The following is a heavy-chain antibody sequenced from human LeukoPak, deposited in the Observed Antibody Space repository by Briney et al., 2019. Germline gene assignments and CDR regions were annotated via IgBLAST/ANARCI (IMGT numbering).Heavy chain of an antibody. J-gene: IGHJ4*02. CDR2: FSGSGVST. V-gene: IGHV3-23*01. Sequence: GGSLRLSCAASGFTFSNYAMSWVRQAPGKGLEWVSAFSGSGVSTHYADSVKGRFTISKDNSKNTLYMRMSSLRAEDTAVYYCAKRRYDSSGHFDSWGQGTLVTVSS. CDR1: GFTFSNYA. D-gene: IGHD3-22*01. CDR3: AKRRYDSSGHFDS.